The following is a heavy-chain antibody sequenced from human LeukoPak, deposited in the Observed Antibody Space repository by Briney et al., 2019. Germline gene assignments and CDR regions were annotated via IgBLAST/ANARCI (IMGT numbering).Heavy chain of an antibody. CDR3: ARLALQDYFYDY. CDR1: GGSISSGGYY. CDR2: IYCSGST. D-gene: IGHD2/OR15-2a*01. Sequence: SETLSLTCTVSGGSISSGGYYWSWIRQHPGKGLEWIGYIYCSGSTYYNPSLKSRVTISVDTSKNQFSLKLSSVTAADTAVYYCARLALQDYFYDYWGQGTLVTVSS. V-gene: IGHV4-31*03. J-gene: IGHJ4*02.